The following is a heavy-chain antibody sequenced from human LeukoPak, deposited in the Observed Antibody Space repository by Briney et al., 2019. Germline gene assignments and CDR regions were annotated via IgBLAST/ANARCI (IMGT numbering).Heavy chain of an antibody. V-gene: IGHV3-23*01. CDR3: AKAHSISWPYTFDS. J-gene: IGHJ4*02. CDR1: GFTFSNYA. D-gene: IGHD6-13*01. CDR2: ISGNGGRT. Sequence: GGSLRLSCAASGFTFSNYAMAWVRQAPGKGLEWVSAISGNGGRTYSADSVQGRFTISRDNSKNTVYLQMDNLRAEDSAMYYCAKAHSISWPYTFDSWGQGTLVTVSS.